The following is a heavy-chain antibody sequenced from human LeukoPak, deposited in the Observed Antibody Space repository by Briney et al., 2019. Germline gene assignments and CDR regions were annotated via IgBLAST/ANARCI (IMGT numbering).Heavy chain of an antibody. CDR3: AKDLSTSFTYDW. V-gene: IGHV3-30*02. D-gene: IGHD2/OR15-2a*01. CDR1: GFTFS. Sequence: PGGSLRLSCVGSGFTFSVHWVRQVPGKGLEWLTFIRHDGTDQHYADSVRGRFTISRDNSKNTLHLQMNSLSTEDTAVYYCAKDLSTSFTYDWWGQGTLVTVSS. CDR2: IRHDGTDQ. J-gene: IGHJ4*02.